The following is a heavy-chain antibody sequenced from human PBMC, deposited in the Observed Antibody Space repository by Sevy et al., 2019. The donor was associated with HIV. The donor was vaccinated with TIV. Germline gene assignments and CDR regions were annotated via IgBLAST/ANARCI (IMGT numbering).Heavy chain of an antibody. CDR1: GYTFTSYD. J-gene: IGHJ6*02. V-gene: IGHV1-8*01. CDR3: ARADLDSSTFFYYYGMDV. CDR2: MNPDSGKR. Sequence: ASVKVSCKTSGYTFTSYDINWVRQATGQGLEWMGWMNPDSGKRGYAQKFQGRVTMTTNTSISTAYMELRSLRSDDSAVYYCARADLDSSTFFYYYGMDVWGQWTTVTVSS. D-gene: IGHD6-13*01.